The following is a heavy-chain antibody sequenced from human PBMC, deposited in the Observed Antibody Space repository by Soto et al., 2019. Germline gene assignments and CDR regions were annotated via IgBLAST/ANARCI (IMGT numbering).Heavy chain of an antibody. CDR2: INHSGST. D-gene: IGHD3-3*01. Sequence: PSETLSLTCAVYGGAFSGYYWSWIRQPPGKGREWIGEINHSGSTNDNPSLKSRVTISVDTSKNQFSLKLSSVTAGDTVVYYCARGLVYDFWSGYYAYGMDVWGQGTTVT. CDR3: ARGLVYDFWSGYYAYGMDV. CDR1: GGAFSGYY. V-gene: IGHV4-34*01. J-gene: IGHJ6*02.